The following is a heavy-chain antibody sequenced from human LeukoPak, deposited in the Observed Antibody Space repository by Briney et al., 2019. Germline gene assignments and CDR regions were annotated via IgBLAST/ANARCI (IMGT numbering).Heavy chain of an antibody. CDR2: IYYSGST. Sequence: PSETLSLTCTVSGGSISSSSYYWGWIRQPPGKGLEWIGSIYYSGSTYYNPSLKSRVTISVDTSKNQFSLKLSSVTPADTAVYYCASSGRYYYYYMDVWGKGTTVTISS. D-gene: IGHD2-15*01. CDR1: GGSISSSSYY. V-gene: IGHV4-39*01. CDR3: ASSGRYYYYYMDV. J-gene: IGHJ6*03.